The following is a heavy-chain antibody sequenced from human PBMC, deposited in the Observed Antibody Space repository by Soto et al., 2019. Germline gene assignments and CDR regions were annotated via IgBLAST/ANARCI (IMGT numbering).Heavy chain of an antibody. D-gene: IGHD3-22*01. J-gene: IGHJ4*02. Sequence: GGSLRLSCAASGFTFSTYGMHWVRQAPGRGLEWVAVIWYDGSNKYYADSVKGRFTISRDNSKNTLYLQMNSLRAEDTAVYYCARDSLYDSSGYYYVYWGQGTPVTVSS. CDR3: ARDSLYDSSGYYYVY. CDR2: IWYDGSNK. CDR1: GFTFSTYG. V-gene: IGHV3-33*01.